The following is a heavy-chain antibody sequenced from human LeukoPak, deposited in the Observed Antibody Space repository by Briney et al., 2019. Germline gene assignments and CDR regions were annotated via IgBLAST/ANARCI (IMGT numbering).Heavy chain of an antibody. Sequence: GGSLRLSCAASGFTFSDYYMSWIRQAPGKGLEWVSYISSSGSTIYYADSVKGRFTISRDNAKNSLYLQMNSLRAEDTAVYYCARKFGEFYYYYYYMDVWGKGTTVTVSS. V-gene: IGHV3-11*04. CDR2: ISSSGSTI. J-gene: IGHJ6*03. CDR1: GFTFSDYY. D-gene: IGHD3-10*01. CDR3: ARKFGEFYYYYYYMDV.